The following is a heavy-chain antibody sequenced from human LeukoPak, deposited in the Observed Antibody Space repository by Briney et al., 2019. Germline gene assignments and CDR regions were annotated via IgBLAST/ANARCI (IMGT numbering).Heavy chain of an antibody. V-gene: IGHV3-48*02. CDR2: MSGSGSSV. J-gene: IGHJ4*02. Sequence: PGGSLRLSCAVSGFTFSTYSMNWVRQAPGKGLEWVSYMSGSGSSVYYADSVKGRFTISRDNAKNSLYLQMSSLRDEDTAVYYCARDRGSGSYPFDYWGQGTLVTVSS. CDR1: GFTFSTYS. D-gene: IGHD3-10*01. CDR3: ARDRGSGSYPFDY.